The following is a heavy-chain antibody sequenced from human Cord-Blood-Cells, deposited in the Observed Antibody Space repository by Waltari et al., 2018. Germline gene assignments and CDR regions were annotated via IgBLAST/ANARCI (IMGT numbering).Heavy chain of an antibody. CDR3: AAQAYYDILTGYYAFDI. J-gene: IGHJ3*02. Sequence: QVQLQQSGPGLVKPSQTLSLTCAISGDSVSSNSAAWNWIRQSPSRGLEWLGRTYYRSKWYNDYAVSVKSRITINPDTSKNQCSLQLNSVTPEDTAVYYCAAQAYYDILTGYYAFDIWGQGTMVTVSS. CDR1: GDSVSSNSAA. D-gene: IGHD3-9*01. V-gene: IGHV6-1*01. CDR2: TYYRSKWYN.